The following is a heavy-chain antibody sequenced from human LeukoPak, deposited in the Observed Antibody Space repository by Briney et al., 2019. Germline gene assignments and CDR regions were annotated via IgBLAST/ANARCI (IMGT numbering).Heavy chain of an antibody. CDR1: GFTFSSYW. CDR2: INSDGSST. Sequence: PGGSLRLSCAASGFTFSSYWMHWVRHAPGKGVGWVSRINSDGSSTSYADFVKRPFTISRDNAKNTVYLQMNSLRAEDTAVYYCVRDWGYDSSGYWQKYFDTWGQGTLVTVSS. D-gene: IGHD3-22*01. CDR3: VRDWGYDSSGYWQKYFDT. V-gene: IGHV3-74*01. J-gene: IGHJ4*02.